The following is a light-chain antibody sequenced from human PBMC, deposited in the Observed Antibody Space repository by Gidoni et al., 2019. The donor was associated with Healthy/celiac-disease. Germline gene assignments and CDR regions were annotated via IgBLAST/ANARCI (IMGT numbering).Light chain of an antibody. J-gene: IGLJ1*01. CDR3: QVWDSSSDHYV. CDR1: NIGSKS. Sequence: SYAPTQTHSVSVSPGKTARITCGGNNIGSKSVHWYQQKPGQAPVLVIYYDSDRPSGIPARFSGSNSGNTATLTISRVEAGDEADYYCQVWDSSSDHYVFGTGTKVTVL. CDR2: YDS. V-gene: IGLV3-21*04.